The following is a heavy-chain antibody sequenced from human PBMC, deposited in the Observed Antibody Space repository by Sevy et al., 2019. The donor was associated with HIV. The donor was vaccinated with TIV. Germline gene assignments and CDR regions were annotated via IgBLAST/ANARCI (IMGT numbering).Heavy chain of an antibody. CDR3: ARDRGSSSWPFDY. CDR1: GDSVSSNSAT. V-gene: IGHV6-1*01. J-gene: IGHJ4*02. D-gene: IGHD6-13*01. Sequence: SQTLSLTCAISGDSVSSNSATWNWIRQSPSSGLEWLGRTYYRSKWYNDYAVSVKSRITINPDTSKNQFSLQLNSVTPEDTAVYYCARDRGSSSWPFDYWGQGTLVTVSS. CDR2: TYYRSKWYN.